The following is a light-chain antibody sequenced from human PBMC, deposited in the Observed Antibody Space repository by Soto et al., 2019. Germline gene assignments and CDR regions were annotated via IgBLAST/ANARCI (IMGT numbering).Light chain of an antibody. Sequence: DIQLTQSPSFLSASVGDRVTITCRASQGIRSFLAWYQQKPGKAPKLLIYAASTLQSGVPSRFSGSGSGTAFALTISSLQPEEFATDYCQQLNSSPRTFGQGTKVEIK. J-gene: IGKJ1*01. CDR2: AAS. CDR1: QGIRSF. V-gene: IGKV1-9*01. CDR3: QQLNSSPRT.